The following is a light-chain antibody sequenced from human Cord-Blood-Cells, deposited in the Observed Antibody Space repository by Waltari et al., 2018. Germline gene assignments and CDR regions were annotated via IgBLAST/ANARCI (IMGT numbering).Light chain of an antibody. CDR3: CSYAGSSNWV. Sequence: QSALTQPASVSGSPGQSITLSCTGTSSDVGSYNLVSWYQQHPDKAPKLMIYEGSKRPSGVSNRFSGSKSGNTASLTISGLQAEDEADYYCCSYAGSSNWVFGGGTKLTVL. J-gene: IGLJ3*02. CDR2: EGS. CDR1: SSDVGSYNL. V-gene: IGLV2-23*01.